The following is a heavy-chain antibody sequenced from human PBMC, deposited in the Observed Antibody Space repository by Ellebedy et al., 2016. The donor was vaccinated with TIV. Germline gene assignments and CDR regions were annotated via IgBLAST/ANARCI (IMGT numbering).Heavy chain of an antibody. Sequence: GESLKISCKGFGYSFTTYWIGWVRQMPGKGLEWMGIIYPGDSDTRYSPSFQGQVTISADKSISTAYLQWSSLKASDTAMYYCARRKHYYDFWSGYSYYFDYWGQGTLVTVSS. V-gene: IGHV5-51*01. CDR2: IYPGDSDT. J-gene: IGHJ4*02. CDR3: ARRKHYYDFWSGYSYYFDY. CDR1: GYSFTTYW. D-gene: IGHD3-3*01.